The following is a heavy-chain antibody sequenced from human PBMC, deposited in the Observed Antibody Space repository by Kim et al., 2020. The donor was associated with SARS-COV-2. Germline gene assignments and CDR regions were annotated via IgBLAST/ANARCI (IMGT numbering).Heavy chain of an antibody. D-gene: IGHD3-10*01. CDR1: GFTFSSYG. CDR3: AKPRGSGTHFDY. CDR2: ISYDGSNK. V-gene: IGHV3-30*18. Sequence: GGSLRLSCAASGFTFSSYGMHWVRQAPGKGLEWVAVISYDGSNKYYADSVKGRFTISRDNSKNMLYLQMNSLRAEDTAVYYCAKPRGSGTHFDYLGQGT. J-gene: IGHJ4*02.